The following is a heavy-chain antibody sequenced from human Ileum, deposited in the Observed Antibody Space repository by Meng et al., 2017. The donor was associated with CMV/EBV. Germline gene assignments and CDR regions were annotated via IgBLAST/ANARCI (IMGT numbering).Heavy chain of an antibody. CDR1: GFTISSYE. CDR2: ISSSDSTI. J-gene: IGHJ4*02. Sequence: GESLKISCAASGFTISSYEMNWVRQAPGKGLEWVSYISSSDSTIYYADSVKGRFTISRDKAKDSLYLQMNSLRAEDTAVYYCARVSSWNYYVDYWGQGTLVTVSS. CDR3: ARVSSWNYYVDY. V-gene: IGHV3-48*03. D-gene: IGHD1-7*01.